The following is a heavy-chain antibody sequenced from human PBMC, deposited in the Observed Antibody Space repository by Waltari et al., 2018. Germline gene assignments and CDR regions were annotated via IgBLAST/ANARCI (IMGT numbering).Heavy chain of an antibody. CDR1: GYTFTGYY. J-gene: IGHJ6*02. V-gene: IGHV1-2*02. CDR3: ARSPDSSGWYRGDYYYGMDV. D-gene: IGHD6-19*01. CDR2: INPNSGGT. Sequence: QVQLVQSGAEVKKPGASVKVSCKASGYTFTGYYMHWVRQAPGQELEWMGWINPNSGGTNNAQKFQGRVTMTRDTSISTAYMELSRLRSDDTAVYYCARSPDSSGWYRGDYYYGMDVWGQGTTVTVSS.